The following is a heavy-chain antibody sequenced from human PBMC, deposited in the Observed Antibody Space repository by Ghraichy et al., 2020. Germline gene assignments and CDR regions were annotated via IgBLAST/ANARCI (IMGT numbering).Heavy chain of an antibody. CDR2: ITTGGGST. D-gene: IGHD6-13*01. J-gene: IGHJ4*02. V-gene: IGHV3-23*01. CDR1: GFTFSNYA. CDR3: ARRVAAVTAGFDY. Sequence: GGSLRLSCAASGFTFSNYAMSWVRQAPGKGLEWVSAITTGGGSTYYADSVKGRFTISRDNSKNTLFLQINSLRAEDTAVYYCARRVAAVTAGFDYWGQGTLVTVSS.